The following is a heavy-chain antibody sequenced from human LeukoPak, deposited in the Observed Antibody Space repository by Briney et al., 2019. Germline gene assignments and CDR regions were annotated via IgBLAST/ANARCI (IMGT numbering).Heavy chain of an antibody. D-gene: IGHD3-16*01. Sequence: GASVKVSCKASGYTFTGYYMHWVRQAPGQGLEWMGWINPNSGGTNYAQKFQGRVTMTRDTSISTAYMELSSLRSEDTAVYYCARGRWGGRYFDYWGQGTLVTVSS. V-gene: IGHV1-2*02. CDR1: GYTFTGYY. CDR3: ARGRWGGRYFDY. CDR2: INPNSGGT. J-gene: IGHJ4*02.